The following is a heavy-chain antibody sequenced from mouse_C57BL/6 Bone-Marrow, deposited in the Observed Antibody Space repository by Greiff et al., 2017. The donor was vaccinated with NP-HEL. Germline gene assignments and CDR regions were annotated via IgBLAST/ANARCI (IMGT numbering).Heavy chain of an antibody. CDR3: ASGYYGGRYFDY. CDR2: IYPGDGDT. Sequence: VHLVESGPELVKPGASVKISCKASGYAFSSSWMNWVKQRPGKGLEWIGRIYPGDGDTNYNGKFKGKATLTADKSSSTAYMQLSSLTSEDSAVYFCASGYYGGRYFDYWGQGTTLTVSS. D-gene: IGHD1-1*01. J-gene: IGHJ2*01. CDR1: GYAFSSSW. V-gene: IGHV1-82*01.